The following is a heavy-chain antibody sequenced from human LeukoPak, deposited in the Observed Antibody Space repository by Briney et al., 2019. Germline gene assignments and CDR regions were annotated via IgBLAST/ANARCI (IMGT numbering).Heavy chain of an antibody. J-gene: IGHJ3*02. V-gene: IGHV4-4*09. CDR2: IYTSGST. CDR3: ARDRGSYYVRDAFDI. Sequence: PSETLSLTCTVSGGSISSYYWSWIRQPPGKGLEWIGYIYTSGSTNYNPSLKSRVTISVDTSKNQFSLKLSSVTAADTAVYYCARDRGSYYVRDAFDIWGQGTMVTVSS. CDR1: GGSISSYY. D-gene: IGHD1-26*01.